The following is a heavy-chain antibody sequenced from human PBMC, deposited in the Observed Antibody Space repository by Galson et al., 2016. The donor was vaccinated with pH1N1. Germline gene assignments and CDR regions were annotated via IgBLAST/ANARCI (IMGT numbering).Heavy chain of an antibody. CDR3: ARDPQIYSEGYFDP. CDR1: GAIFISFV. CDR2: ITPMFGTT. D-gene: IGHD1-26*01. J-gene: IGHJ5*02. V-gene: IGHV1-69*06. Sequence: SVKVSCKASGAIFISFVISWVRQAPGQGLEWMGGITPMFGTTKYSEKFQGRVTITADKETGTSYMELNSLTSEDTAVYYCARDPQIYSEGYFDPWGQGSLAIVSS.